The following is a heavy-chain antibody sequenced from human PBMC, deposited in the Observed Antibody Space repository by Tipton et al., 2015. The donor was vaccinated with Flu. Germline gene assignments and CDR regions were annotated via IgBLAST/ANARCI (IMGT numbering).Heavy chain of an antibody. Sequence: QLVQSGGGLIQPGGSLRLSCALSGIIFNRHAMSWVRQAPGKGLEWVSGITGAETHYADSVRGRFTVSGDNSKNTFYLQMDNLRVDDTAVYYCARDHGRSPSEASQEHFDVWGQGTKVIVS. CDR2: ITGAET. D-gene: IGHD1-26*01. CDR1: GIIFNRHA. J-gene: IGHJ3*01. CDR3: ARDHGRSPSEASQEHFDV. V-gene: IGHV3-23*04.